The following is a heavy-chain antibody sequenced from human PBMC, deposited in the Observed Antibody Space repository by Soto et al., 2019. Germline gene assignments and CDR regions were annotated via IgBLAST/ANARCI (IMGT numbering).Heavy chain of an antibody. CDR3: AKAPSSSGSYGYYYYYYGMDV. V-gene: IGHV3-23*01. CDR1: GFTFSSYA. Sequence: PGGSLKLSCAASGFTFSSYAMSWVRQAPGKGLEWVSAISGSGGSTYYADSVKGRFTISRDNSKNTLYLQMNSLRAEDTAVYYCAKAPSSSGSYGYYYYYYGMDVWGQGTTVTVSS. D-gene: IGHD1-26*01. CDR2: ISGSGGST. J-gene: IGHJ6*02.